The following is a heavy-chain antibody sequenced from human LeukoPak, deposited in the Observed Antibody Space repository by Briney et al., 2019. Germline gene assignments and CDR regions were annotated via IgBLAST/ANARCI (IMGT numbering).Heavy chain of an antibody. Sequence: ASVKVSCKASGGTFSSYAISWVRQAPGQGLEWMGGIIPIFGIANYAQKFQGRVTITADESTSTAYMELSSLRSEDTAVYYCARANCSGGSCYSEYYYGMDVWGKGTTVTVSS. CDR3: ARANCSGGSCYSEYYYGMDV. D-gene: IGHD2-15*01. V-gene: IGHV1-69*13. CDR1: GGTFSSYA. CDR2: IIPIFGIA. J-gene: IGHJ6*04.